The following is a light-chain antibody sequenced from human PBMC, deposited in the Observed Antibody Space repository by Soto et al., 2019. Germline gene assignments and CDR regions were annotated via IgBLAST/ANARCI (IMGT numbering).Light chain of an antibody. CDR3: QQYDNWPPFT. V-gene: IGKV3-15*01. Sequence: EIVMTQSPATLSVSPVERATLSCRASQSVNSHLAWYQQKPGQAPRLLIYGAYYRATGIPARFSGSGSGTDFTLTISSLQSEDFAVYYCQQYDNWPPFTFGPGTKVDIK. J-gene: IGKJ3*01. CDR1: QSVNSH. CDR2: GAY.